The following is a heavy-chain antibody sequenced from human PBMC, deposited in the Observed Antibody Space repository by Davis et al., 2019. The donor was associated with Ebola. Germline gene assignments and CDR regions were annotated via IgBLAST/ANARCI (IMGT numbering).Heavy chain of an antibody. CDR1: GYTFTSFG. D-gene: IGHD2-21*01. CDR3: ARAHIAVTSDI. Sequence: AASVKVSCKASGYTFTSFGISWVRQAPGRGLEWVGWINSCNGDTKFAQKFQGRVTMTTDTSTSTVYMELRSLRSGDTAIYYVARAHIAVTSDIWGRGTLVTVSS. CDR2: INSCNGDT. J-gene: IGHJ4*02. V-gene: IGHV1-18*01.